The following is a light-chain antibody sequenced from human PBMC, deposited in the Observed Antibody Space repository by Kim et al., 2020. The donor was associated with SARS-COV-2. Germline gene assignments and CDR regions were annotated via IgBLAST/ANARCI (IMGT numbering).Light chain of an antibody. CDR2: AAS. J-gene: IGKJ1*01. V-gene: IGKV1-27*01. CDR3: QKYNSAPQWT. CDR1: QGIRNY. Sequence: DIQMTKSPSSLSASVGDRVTITCRASQGIRNYLAWYQQKPGKVPKLLIYAASTLQSGVPSRFSGSGSGTDFTLTISSLQPEDVATYYCQKYNSAPQWTFGQGTKVDIK.